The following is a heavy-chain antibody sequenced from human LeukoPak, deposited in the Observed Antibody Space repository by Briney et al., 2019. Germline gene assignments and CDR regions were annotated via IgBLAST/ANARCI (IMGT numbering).Heavy chain of an antibody. D-gene: IGHD1-26*01. Sequence: PGGSLRLSCAASGFTVSSNYMTWVRQAPGKGLEWVSVLYSGGNTYYADSVKGRFTISRDNSKNTLYLQMNSLRAEDTAVYYCATKWELLYWGLGTLVTVSS. CDR1: GFTVSSNY. J-gene: IGHJ4*02. V-gene: IGHV3-53*01. CDR3: ATKWELLY. CDR2: LYSGGNT.